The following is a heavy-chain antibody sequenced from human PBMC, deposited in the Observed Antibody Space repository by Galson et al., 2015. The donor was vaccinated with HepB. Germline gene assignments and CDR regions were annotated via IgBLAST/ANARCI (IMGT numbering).Heavy chain of an antibody. CDR3: AREEPGWVAAAGLWYFDY. V-gene: IGHV6-1*01. CDR1: GDSVSSNSAA. D-gene: IGHD6-13*01. CDR2: TYYRSKWYN. Sequence: CAISGDSVSSNSAAWNWIRQSPSRGLEWLGRTYYRSKWYNDYAVSVKSRITINPDTSKNQFSLQLNSVTPEDTAVYYCAREEPGWVAAAGLWYFDYWGQGTLVTVSS. J-gene: IGHJ4*02.